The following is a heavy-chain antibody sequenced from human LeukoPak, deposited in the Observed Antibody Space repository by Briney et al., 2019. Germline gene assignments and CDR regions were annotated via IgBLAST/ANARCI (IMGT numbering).Heavy chain of an antibody. Sequence: GGSLRLSCAASGFTFDDYGMHWVRQAPGKGLEWVAFIRYDGSNKYYADSVKGRFTISRDNSKNTLYLQMNSLRAEDTAVYYCAKDIVVVPAAAQDYWGQGTLVTVSS. CDR1: GFTFDDYG. CDR3: AKDIVVVPAAAQDY. D-gene: IGHD2-2*01. J-gene: IGHJ4*02. CDR2: IRYDGSNK. V-gene: IGHV3-30*02.